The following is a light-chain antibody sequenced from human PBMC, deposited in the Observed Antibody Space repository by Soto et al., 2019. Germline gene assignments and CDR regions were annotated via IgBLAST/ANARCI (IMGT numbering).Light chain of an antibody. CDR1: QNVANY. J-gene: IGKJ1*01. CDR3: QQTYSTPRT. V-gene: IGKV3-11*01. Sequence: EIVLTQSPATLSLSPGERATLSCRASQNVANYLYWYQQKPGQAPRLLIYGASIRATGIPARFSGSGSGTDFTLTISSLQPEDFATYYCQQTYSTPRTFGQGTKVDIK. CDR2: GAS.